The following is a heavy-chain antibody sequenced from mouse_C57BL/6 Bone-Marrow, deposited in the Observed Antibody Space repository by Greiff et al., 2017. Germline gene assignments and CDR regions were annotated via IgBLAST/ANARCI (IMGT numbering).Heavy chain of an antibody. D-gene: IGHD2-3*01. CDR2: ISGGGGNT. V-gene: IGHV5-9*01. Sequence: EVMLVESGGGLVKPGGSLKLSCAASGFTFSSYTMSWVRQTPEKRLEWVATISGGGGNTYYPDSVKGRFTISSDNAKNTLYLQMSSLRSEDTVLYYCARHGYYSYWYFDVWGTGTTVTVSS. CDR3: ARHGYYSYWYFDV. J-gene: IGHJ1*03. CDR1: GFTFSSYT.